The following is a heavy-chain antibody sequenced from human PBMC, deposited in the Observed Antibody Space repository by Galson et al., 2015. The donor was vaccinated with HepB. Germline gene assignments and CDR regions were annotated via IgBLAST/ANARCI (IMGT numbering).Heavy chain of an antibody. J-gene: IGHJ4*02. CDR1: GYSFINHW. V-gene: IGHV5-10-1*01. CDR2: IDPSDSYT. CDR3: ARHVQNGYNYLPGDY. D-gene: IGHD5-24*01. Sequence: QSGAEVKKPGESLRISCEGSGYSFINHWISWVRQMPGKGLEWMGRIDPSDSYTNYSPSFQGHVTFSADKSITTAYLQWSSLKASDTAMYYCARHVQNGYNYLPGDYWGQGTLVTVSS.